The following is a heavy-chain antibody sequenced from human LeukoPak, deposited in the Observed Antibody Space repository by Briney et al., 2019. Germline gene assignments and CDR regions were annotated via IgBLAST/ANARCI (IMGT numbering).Heavy chain of an antibody. V-gene: IGHV3-9*01. D-gene: IGHD6-13*01. CDR1: GFTFDDYA. J-gene: IGHJ4*02. CDR3: AKGATIANFDY. Sequence: GGSLRLSCAASGFTFDDYAMHWVRQAPGKGLEWVSGISWNSGSIGYADSVKGRLTISRDNAKNSLYLQMNSLRAEDTALYYCAKGATIANFDYWGQGTLVTVSS. CDR2: ISWNSGSI.